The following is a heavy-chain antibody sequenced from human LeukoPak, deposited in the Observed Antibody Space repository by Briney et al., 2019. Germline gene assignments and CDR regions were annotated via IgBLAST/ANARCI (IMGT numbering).Heavy chain of an antibody. Sequence: SQTLSLTCAVSGGSISSGGYSWSWVRQPPGKGLEWIGYIYHSGSTYYNPSLKRRVTISVDTSKNQFSLKLSSVTAADTAVYYCAREFGSSSDAFDIWGQGTMVTVSS. D-gene: IGHD6-13*01. V-gene: IGHV4-30-2*01. CDR3: AREFGSSSDAFDI. CDR2: IYHSGST. J-gene: IGHJ3*02. CDR1: GGSISSGGYS.